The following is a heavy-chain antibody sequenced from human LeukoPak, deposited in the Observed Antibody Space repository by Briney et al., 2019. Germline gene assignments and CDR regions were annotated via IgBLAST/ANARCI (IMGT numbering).Heavy chain of an antibody. CDR3: ARDVHDFWSGSDY. CDR2: ISTSSSYI. CDR1: GFTFSSYS. J-gene: IGHJ4*02. D-gene: IGHD3-3*01. V-gene: IGHV3-21*01. Sequence: PGGSLRLSCAASGFTFSSYSMNWVRQAQGKGLEWVSSISTSSSYIYYADSVKGRFTISRDNAKNSLYLQMNSLRAEDTAVYYCARDVHDFWSGSDYWGQGTLVTVSS.